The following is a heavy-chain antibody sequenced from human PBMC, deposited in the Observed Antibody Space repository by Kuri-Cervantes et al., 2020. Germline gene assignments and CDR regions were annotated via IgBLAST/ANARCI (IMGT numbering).Heavy chain of an antibody. CDR2: IIPIFGTA. J-gene: IGHJ5*02. Sequence: LVKVSCKASGGTFSSYAISWVRQAPGQGLEWMGGIIPIFGTANYAQKFQGRVTITADESTSTAYMELSSLRSEDTAVYYCARDLAVAGTIWFDPWGQGTLVTVSS. CDR3: ARDLAVAGTIWFDP. V-gene: IGHV1-69*13. CDR1: GGTFSSYA. D-gene: IGHD6-19*01.